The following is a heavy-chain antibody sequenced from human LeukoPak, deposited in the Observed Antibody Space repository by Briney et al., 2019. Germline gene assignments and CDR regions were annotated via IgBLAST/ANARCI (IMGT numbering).Heavy chain of an antibody. D-gene: IGHD3-10*02. J-gene: IGHJ3*02. CDR2: IYYSGST. Sequence: PSQTLSLTCTVSGGSISSGGYYWRWIRQHPGKGLEWIEYIYYSGSTYYNPSLKSRFTISVDTSKNQFSLKLSSVTAADTAVYYCARWVVFGDLNGDAFDIWGQGTMVTVSS. CDR3: ARWVVFGDLNGDAFDI. V-gene: IGHV4-31*03. CDR1: GGSISSGGYY.